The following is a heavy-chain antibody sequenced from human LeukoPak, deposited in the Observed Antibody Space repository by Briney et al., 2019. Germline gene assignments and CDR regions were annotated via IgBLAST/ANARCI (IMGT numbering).Heavy chain of an antibody. CDR3: ARDDTVALGAFDI. V-gene: IGHV3-11*04. CDR1: GFRFSDYY. D-gene: IGHD4-23*01. J-gene: IGHJ3*02. Sequence: KPGGSLRLSCAASGFRFSDYYMKWIRQAPGKGLECVSHISRSGSTIYYADSVKGRFTISRDNAKNSLYLQMNSLRVEDTAVYYCARDDTVALGAFDIWGQGTVVTVSS. CDR2: ISRSGSTI.